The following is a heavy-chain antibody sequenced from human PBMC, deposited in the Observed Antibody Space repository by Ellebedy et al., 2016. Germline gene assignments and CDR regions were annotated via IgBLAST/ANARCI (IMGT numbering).Heavy chain of an antibody. CDR1: GFTFSNYN. D-gene: IGHD3-3*01. V-gene: IGHV3-21*01. CDR3: ARDGSEWSRDY. CDR2: ISRSGDST. Sequence: GGSLRLXXAASGFTFSNYNMNWVRQAPGEGLEWVSTISRSGDSTYYADSVKGRFTISRDNTKNSLFLQMNSLGVEDTAVYYCARDGSEWSRDYWGQGTLVTVSS. J-gene: IGHJ4*02.